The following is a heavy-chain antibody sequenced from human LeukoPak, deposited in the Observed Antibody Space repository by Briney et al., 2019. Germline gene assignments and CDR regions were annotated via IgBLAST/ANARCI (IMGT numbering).Heavy chain of an antibody. V-gene: IGHV1-3*01. Sequence: ASVTVSFMASGYTFTIYAIHWVRQAPGQRLEWMGWISAGNGNTKYSQNFQGRVTFISNTSATTAFMELSSLRSEDAAVYYCTRDSGSGNNDYWGQGTLVTVSS. CDR2: ISAGNGNT. D-gene: IGHD1-26*01. J-gene: IGHJ4*02. CDR1: GYTFTIYA. CDR3: TRDSGSGNNDY.